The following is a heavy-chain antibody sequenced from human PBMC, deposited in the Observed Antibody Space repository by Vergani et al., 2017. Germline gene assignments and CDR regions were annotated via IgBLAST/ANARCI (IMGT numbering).Heavy chain of an antibody. J-gene: IGHJ6*02. CDR3: ARDIMVRGVISYYYYYGMDV. CDR1: GYTFTSYY. D-gene: IGHD3-10*01. Sequence: VQLVQSGAEVKKPGASVKVSCKASGYTFTSYYMHWVRQAPGQGLEWMGIINPSGGSTSYAQKFQGRVTMTRDTSTSTVYMELSSLRSEDTAVYYCARDIMVRGVISYYYYYGMDVWGQGTTVTVSS. V-gene: IGHV1-46*01. CDR2: INPSGGST.